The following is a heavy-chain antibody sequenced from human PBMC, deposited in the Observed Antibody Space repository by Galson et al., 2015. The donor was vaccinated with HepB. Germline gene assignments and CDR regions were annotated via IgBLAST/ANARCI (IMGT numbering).Heavy chain of an antibody. CDR2: IYYSGST. J-gene: IGHJ4*02. D-gene: IGHD5-18*01. Sequence: SETLSLTCTVSGGSISSSSYYWGWIRRPPGTGLEWIGSIYYSGSTYYNPSLKSRVTISVDTSKNQFSLKLSSVTAADTAVYYCARQVDTAMVTDYWGQGTLVTVSS. CDR1: GGSISSSSYY. CDR3: ARQVDTAMVTDY. V-gene: IGHV4-39*01.